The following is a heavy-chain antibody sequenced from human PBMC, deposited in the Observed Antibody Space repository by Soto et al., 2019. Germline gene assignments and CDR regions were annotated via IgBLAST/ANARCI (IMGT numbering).Heavy chain of an antibody. CDR3: ARRNYYYDSSGYYRYFDY. Sequence: GESLKISCKGSGYSFTSYWISWVRQMPGKGLEWMGRIDPSDSYTNYSPSFQGHVTISADKSISTAYLQWSSLKASDTAMYYCARRNYYYDSSGYYRYFDYWGQGALVTVSS. V-gene: IGHV5-10-1*01. J-gene: IGHJ4*02. CDR1: GYSFTSYW. CDR2: IDPSDSYT. D-gene: IGHD3-22*01.